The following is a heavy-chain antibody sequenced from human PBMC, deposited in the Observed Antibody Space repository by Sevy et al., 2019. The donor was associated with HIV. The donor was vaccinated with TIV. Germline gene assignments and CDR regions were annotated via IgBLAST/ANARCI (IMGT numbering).Heavy chain of an antibody. J-gene: IGHJ6*02. CDR1: GFTFSTYW. CDR2: INEDGTEK. D-gene: IGHD2-2*01. V-gene: IGHV3-7*01. Sequence: GGSLRLSCAASGFTFSTYWMSWFRQAPGKGLEWVANINEDGTEKFYVDSVKGRFTMSRDNARNSLYLQMNSLRAEDAAVYYCARDNATVSRRVLRYYYYGTDVWGQGTTVTVSS. CDR3: ARDNATVSRRVLRYYYYGTDV.